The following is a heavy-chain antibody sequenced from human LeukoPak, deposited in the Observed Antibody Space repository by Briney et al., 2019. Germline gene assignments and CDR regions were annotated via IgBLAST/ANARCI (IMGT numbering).Heavy chain of an antibody. CDR2: ISSSGSTI. V-gene: IGHV3-48*03. J-gene: IGHJ4*02. D-gene: IGHD6-19*01. CDR3: ASHSSGWSD. Sequence: GGSLRLSCAASGFTFSSYEMNWVRQAPGKGLEWVPYISSSGSTIYYADSVKGRFTISRDNAKNSLYLQMNSLRAEDTAVYYCASHSSGWSDWGQGTLVTVSS. CDR1: GFTFSSYE.